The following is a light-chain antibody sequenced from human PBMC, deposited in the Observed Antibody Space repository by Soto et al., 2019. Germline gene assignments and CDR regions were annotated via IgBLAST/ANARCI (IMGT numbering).Light chain of an antibody. CDR3: LQDHSYPWT. CDR2: AAS. V-gene: IGKV1-6*01. J-gene: IGKJ1*01. Sequence: AIQLTQSPSSLSASVGDRVTITCRASQGIRNDLGWYQHKPGKAPKLLIHAASSLQSGVPSRFSGSASGTEFTLTISSLQTEDLASYYCLQDHSYPWTFGQGTKVEI. CDR1: QGIRND.